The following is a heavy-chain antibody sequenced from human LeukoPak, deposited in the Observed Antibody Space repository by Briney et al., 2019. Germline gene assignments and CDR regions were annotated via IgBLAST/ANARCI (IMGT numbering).Heavy chain of an antibody. V-gene: IGHV3-23*01. CDR1: AFTFINYA. D-gene: IGHD1-1*01. CDR2: ISGGGGST. J-gene: IGHJ6*02. CDR3: AKDRTGTTGYYYGMDV. Sequence: PGGSLRLSCAASAFTFINYAMSWVRQAPGKGLEWVSAISGGGGSTYYADSVKGRFTISSDNSKNTLYLQVNSLRAEDTAIYYCAKDRTGTTGYYYGMDVWGQGTTVTVSS.